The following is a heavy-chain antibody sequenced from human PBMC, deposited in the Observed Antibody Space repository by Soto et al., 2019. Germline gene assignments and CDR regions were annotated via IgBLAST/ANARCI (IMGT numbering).Heavy chain of an antibody. V-gene: IGHV1-18*04. Sequence: QIHLVQSGAEVRKPGASVNVSCKTSGYIFTNYGVSWVRQAPGEGLEVVGWISGYNGYPKYGQRFQGIATLSTEPSTTTCYMALSKLRSDDTAVYCCARGSSRALYDSWGQGTLLTVSS. CDR1: GYIFTNYG. J-gene: IGHJ4*02. CDR3: ARGSSRALYDS. CDR2: ISGYNGYP.